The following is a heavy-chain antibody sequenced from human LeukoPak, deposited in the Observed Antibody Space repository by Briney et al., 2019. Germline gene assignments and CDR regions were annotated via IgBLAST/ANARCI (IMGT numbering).Heavy chain of an antibody. CDR3: AKDRRPYSNYPFDY. J-gene: IGHJ4*02. CDR1: GFTFSSYA. D-gene: IGHD4-11*01. V-gene: IGHV3-30-3*01. Sequence: GGSLRLSCAASGFTFSSYAMHWVRQAPGKGLEWVAVISYDGSNKYYADSVKGRFTISRDNSKNTLYLQMNSLRAEDTAAYYCAKDRRPYSNYPFDYWGQGTLVTVSS. CDR2: ISYDGSNK.